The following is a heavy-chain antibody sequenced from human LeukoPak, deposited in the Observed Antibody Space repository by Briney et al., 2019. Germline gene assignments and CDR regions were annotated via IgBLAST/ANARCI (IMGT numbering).Heavy chain of an antibody. CDR1: GGSLNGYY. D-gene: IGHD3-10*01. CDR2: IYSSGST. J-gene: IGHJ3*02. Sequence: SESLSPTSTVAGGSLNGYYWTWIRQPPGEVLEWIGYIYSSGSTNYNPSLKGRVILSVHTSMSRFCLGLTSVTSADTAMYYCARRRLRDAFDIWGQGTMVAVSS. V-gene: IGHV4-4*09. CDR3: ARRRLRDAFDI.